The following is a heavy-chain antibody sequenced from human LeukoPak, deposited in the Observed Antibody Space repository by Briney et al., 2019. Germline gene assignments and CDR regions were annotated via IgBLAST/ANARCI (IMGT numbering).Heavy chain of an antibody. CDR3: ARGPPIHYDGGGDCYFDY. Sequence: PSETLSLTCAVYGGPFSSYYWTWIRQPPGKGLEWIGEINHSGGTNYNPSLKSRVTISVDTSKIQFSLKLSSVTAADTAVYYCARGPPIHYDGGGDCYFDYWGQGTLVTVSS. CDR2: INHSGGT. V-gene: IGHV4-34*01. CDR1: GGPFSSYY. D-gene: IGHD2-21*02. J-gene: IGHJ4*02.